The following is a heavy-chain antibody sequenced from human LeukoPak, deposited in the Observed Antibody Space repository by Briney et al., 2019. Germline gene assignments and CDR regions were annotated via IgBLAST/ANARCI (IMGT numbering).Heavy chain of an antibody. CDR2: IRGSGTST. Sequence: GGSLTLSCAGSGFTFSSYGMSWVRQAPGEGLEWVCCIRGSGTSTYYADSVKGRSTISRDHSKNTLYLQMNSLRAEDTAVYYCAKVTYGSGTYGAFDYWGQGTLVTVSS. V-gene: IGHV3-23*01. J-gene: IGHJ4*02. D-gene: IGHD3-10*01. CDR1: GFTFSSYG. CDR3: AKVTYGSGTYGAFDY.